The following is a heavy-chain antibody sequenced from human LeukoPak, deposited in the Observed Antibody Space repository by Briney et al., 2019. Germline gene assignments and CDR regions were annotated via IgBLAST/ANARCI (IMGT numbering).Heavy chain of an antibody. CDR3: ARGGSRYCSSTSCSNWFDP. V-gene: IGHV4-30-2*01. D-gene: IGHD2-2*01. J-gene: IGHJ5*02. CDR2: IYHSGST. Sequence: SETLSLTCAVSGGSISSGGYSWSWIRQPPGKGLEWIGNIYHSGSTYYNPSLKSRVTISVDRSKNQFSLKLSSVTAADTAVYYCARGGSRYCSSTSCSNWFDPWGQGTLVTVSS. CDR1: GGSISSGGYS.